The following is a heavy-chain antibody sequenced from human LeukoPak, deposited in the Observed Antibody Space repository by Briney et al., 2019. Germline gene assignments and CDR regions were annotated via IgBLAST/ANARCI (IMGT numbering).Heavy chain of an antibody. V-gene: IGHV4-39*01. D-gene: IGHD1-26*01. CDR2: IYYSGST. J-gene: IGHJ5*02. CDR3: ARLLIVGATNWFDP. Sequence: SETLSLTCTVSGGSISSSSYYWGWIRQPPGKGLEWIGSIYYSGSTYYNPSLQSRVTISVDTSKNQFSLKLSSVPAADTAVYYCARLLIVGATNWFDPWGQGTLVTVSS. CDR1: GGSISSSSYY.